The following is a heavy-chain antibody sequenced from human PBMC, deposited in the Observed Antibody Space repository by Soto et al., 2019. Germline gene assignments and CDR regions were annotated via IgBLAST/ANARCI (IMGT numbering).Heavy chain of an antibody. J-gene: IGHJ6*02. CDR2: INHSGST. CDR1: GGAFSGYY. Sequence: SETLSLTCAVYGGAFSGYYWSWIRQPPVKGLEGMGEINHSGSTNDNPSLKSRVTISVDTSKNQVSLKLSSVTAADTAVYYCARDWYYYDSSGYYYPYYYYGMDVWGQGTTVPVSS. D-gene: IGHD3-22*01. V-gene: IGHV4-34*01. CDR3: ARDWYYYDSSGYYYPYYYYGMDV.